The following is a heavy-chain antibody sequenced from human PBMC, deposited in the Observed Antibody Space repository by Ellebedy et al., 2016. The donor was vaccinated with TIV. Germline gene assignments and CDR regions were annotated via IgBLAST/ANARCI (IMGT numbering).Heavy chain of an antibody. CDR1: GFTFDDYA. V-gene: IGHV3-9*01. J-gene: IGHJ6*04. CDR3: AKEGDV. Sequence: GGSLRLXCAASGFTFDDYAMHWVRQAPGKGLEWVSGISWNSGSIGYADSVKGRFTISRDNAKNSLYLQMNSLRVEDTALYYCAKEGDVWGKGTTVTVSS. CDR2: ISWNSGSI.